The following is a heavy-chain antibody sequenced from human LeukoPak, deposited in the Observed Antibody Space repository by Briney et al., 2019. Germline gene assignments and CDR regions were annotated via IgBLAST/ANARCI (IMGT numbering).Heavy chain of an antibody. CDR1: GFTFSSYA. CDR2: ISYDGSNK. V-gene: IGHV3-30-3*01. Sequence: GGSLRLSCAASGFTFSSYAMHWVRQAPGKGLEWVAVISYDGSNKYYADSVKGRFTISRDNSKNTLYLQMNSLRAEDTAVYYCAREMAYYGMDVWGQGTPVTVSS. J-gene: IGHJ6*02. D-gene: IGHD5-24*01. CDR3: AREMAYYGMDV.